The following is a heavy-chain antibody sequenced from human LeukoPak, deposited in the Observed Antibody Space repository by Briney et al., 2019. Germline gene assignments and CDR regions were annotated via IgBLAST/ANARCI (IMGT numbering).Heavy chain of an antibody. Sequence: GESLKISCKGSGYSFTSYWIGWVRQMPGKGLEWMGIIYPGDSDTRYSPSFQGQVTISADKSISTAYLQWSSLKASDTAMYYCARRRGGYYDSSGYYSQFGYWGQGTLVTVSS. D-gene: IGHD3-22*01. CDR1: GYSFTSYW. CDR3: ARRRGGYYDSSGYYSQFGY. J-gene: IGHJ4*02. CDR2: IYPGDSDT. V-gene: IGHV5-51*01.